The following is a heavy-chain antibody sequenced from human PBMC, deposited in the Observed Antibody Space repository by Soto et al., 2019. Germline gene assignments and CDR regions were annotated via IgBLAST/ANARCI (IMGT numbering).Heavy chain of an antibody. D-gene: IGHD6-19*01. J-gene: IGHJ4*01. Sequence: QVQLVESGGGVVQPGRSLRLSCAASGFMFSAYAMLWVRQAPGKGLEWVAAISYDGTNKYYADSVKGRFTISRDTSNNTLFLQMNSLRAEDTAVDYCARDPSPYTSGWYGVDFWGHGTLVTVSS. CDR1: GFMFSAYA. CDR3: ARDPSPYTSGWYGVDF. CDR2: ISYDGTNK. V-gene: IGHV3-30*04.